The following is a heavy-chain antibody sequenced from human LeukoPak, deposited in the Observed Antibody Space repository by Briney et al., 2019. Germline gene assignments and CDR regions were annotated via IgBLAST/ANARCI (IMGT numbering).Heavy chain of an antibody. D-gene: IGHD4-17*01. CDR1: GFTFSSYW. V-gene: IGHV3-7*01. J-gene: IGHJ4*02. CDR2: IKQDGSEK. CDR3: ARDDYGDYSDY. Sequence: PGGSLRLSCAASGFTFSSYWMSWVRQAPGKGLEWVANIKQDGSEKYYVDPVKGRFTISRDNAKNSLYLQMNSLRAEDTAVYYCARDDYGDYSDYWGQGTLVTVSS.